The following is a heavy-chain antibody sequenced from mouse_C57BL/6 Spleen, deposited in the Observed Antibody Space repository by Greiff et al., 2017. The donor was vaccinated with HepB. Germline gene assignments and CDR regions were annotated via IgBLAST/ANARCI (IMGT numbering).Heavy chain of an antibody. CDR3: AIPVMVTTGDYAMDY. Sequence: QVQLQQSGPELVKPGASVKISCKASGYAFSSSWMNWVKQRPGKGLEWIGRIYPGDGDTNYNGKFKGKATLTADKSSSTAYMQLSSLTSEDSAVYFCAIPVMVTTGDYAMDYWGQGTSVTVSS. CDR1: GYAFSSSW. CDR2: IYPGDGDT. D-gene: IGHD2-2*01. V-gene: IGHV1-82*01. J-gene: IGHJ4*01.